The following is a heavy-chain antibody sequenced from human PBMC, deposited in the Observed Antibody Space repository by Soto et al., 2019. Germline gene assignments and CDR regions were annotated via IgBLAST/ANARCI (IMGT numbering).Heavy chain of an antibody. J-gene: IGHJ6*02. CDR3: ARNLIGSSWTGNYYYYGMDV. D-gene: IGHD6-13*01. CDR1: GFTVSSNY. Sequence: PGGSLRLSCAASGFTVSSNYMSWVRQAPGKGLEWVSVIYSGGSTYYADSVKGRFTISRDNSKNTLYLQMNSLRAEDTAVYYCARNLIGSSWTGNYYYYGMDVWGQGTTVTVSS. V-gene: IGHV3-53*01. CDR2: IYSGGST.